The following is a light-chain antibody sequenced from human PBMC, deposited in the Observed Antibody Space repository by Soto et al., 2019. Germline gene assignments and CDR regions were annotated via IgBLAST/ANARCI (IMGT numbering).Light chain of an antibody. CDR2: DAS. V-gene: IGKV1-33*01. CDR1: HDISEN. CDR3: QQYDDLPPFI. Sequence: DIQMTQSPSSLSASVGDRVSITCQASHDISENLNWYQQKPGRAPKLLIADASTLETGVPLRFIGGGAGTNFTLTIDTLQPEDAATYYCQQYDDLPPFIFGPGTKVNIK. J-gene: IGKJ3*01.